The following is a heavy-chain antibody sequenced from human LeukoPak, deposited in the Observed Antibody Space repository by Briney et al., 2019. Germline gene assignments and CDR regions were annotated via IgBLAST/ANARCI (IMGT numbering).Heavy chain of an antibody. CDR2: VSSSSSYI. CDR3: ARDGLFDY. V-gene: IGHV3-21*01. J-gene: IGHJ4*02. Sequence: GGSLRLSRAASGFTFSSYGMNWVRQAPGKGLEWVSSVSSSSSYIYYADSVKGRFTISRDNAKNSLYLQMNSLRAEDTAVYYCARDGLFDYWGQGTLVTVSS. CDR1: GFTFSSYG.